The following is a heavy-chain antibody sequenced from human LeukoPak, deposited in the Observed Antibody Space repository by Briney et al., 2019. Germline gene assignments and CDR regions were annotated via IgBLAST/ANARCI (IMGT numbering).Heavy chain of an antibody. J-gene: IGHJ6*02. CDR1: GYIFTSYG. V-gene: IGHV1-18*01. CDR3: ARGSSTYYYYYGMDV. Sequence: ASVKVSCKASGYIFTSYGISWVRQAPGQGLEWMGWISVYNGNTNYAQKVQGRVTMTRNTSISTAYMELSSLRSEDTAVYYCARGSSTYYYYYGMDVWGQGTTVTVSS. CDR2: ISVYNGNT.